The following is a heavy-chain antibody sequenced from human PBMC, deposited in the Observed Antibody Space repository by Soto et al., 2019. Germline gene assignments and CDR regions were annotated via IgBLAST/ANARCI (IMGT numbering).Heavy chain of an antibody. CDR2: ISGTAGTI. CDR3: ARAPYYCSGTYYYYALDV. Sequence: QVQLVESGGGLVKPGGSLRLSCEASGITFSDHYMTWIRQAPGKGLEWISYISGTAGTIYYADSVKGRFTISRDNAKNSLFLQLTSLPADDTAVYYCARAPYYCSGTYYYYALDVWGQGTTVTVSS. D-gene: IGHD3-10*01. CDR1: GITFSDHY. V-gene: IGHV3-11*01. J-gene: IGHJ6*02.